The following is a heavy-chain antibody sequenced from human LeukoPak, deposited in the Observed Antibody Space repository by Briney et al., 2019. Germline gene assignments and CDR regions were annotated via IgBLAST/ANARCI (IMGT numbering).Heavy chain of an antibody. Sequence: ASVKVSCKASGYTLSGYGVNWVRQAPGQGLEWMGWISIYNGNTEYAQILQGRVTMTTDTSSSTVYMELTSLRSDDTAVYYCASNPRGDSWTFDYWGQGTLVTVSS. CDR2: ISIYNGNT. CDR1: GYTLSGYG. J-gene: IGHJ4*02. CDR3: ASNPRGDSWTFDY. V-gene: IGHV1-18*04. D-gene: IGHD2-21*02.